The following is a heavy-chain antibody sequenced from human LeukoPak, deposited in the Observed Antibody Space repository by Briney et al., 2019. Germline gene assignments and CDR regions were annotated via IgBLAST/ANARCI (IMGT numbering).Heavy chain of an antibody. CDR2: ISSSSSTI. CDR3: ARDGWSTIFGVVITFDY. V-gene: IGHV3-48*01. J-gene: IGHJ4*02. Sequence: GGSLRLSCAASGCTFSSYSMNWVRQAPGKGLEWVSYISSSSSTIYYADSVKGRFTISRDNAKNSLYLQMNSLRAEDTAVYYCARDGWSTIFGVVITFDYWGQGTLVTVSS. CDR1: GCTFSSYS. D-gene: IGHD3-3*01.